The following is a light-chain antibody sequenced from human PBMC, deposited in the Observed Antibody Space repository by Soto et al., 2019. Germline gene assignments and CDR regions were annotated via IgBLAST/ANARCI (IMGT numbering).Light chain of an antibody. V-gene: IGLV2-11*01. J-gene: IGLJ3*02. CDR2: DVS. CDR3: CSYAGSYTVV. Sequence: QSALTQPRSVSGSPGQSVTISCTGTSSDVGAYNFVSWYQQHPGRVPKLMIYDVSRRPSGVPDRSSGSKSGNTASLTISGLQADDEADYYCCSYAGSYTVVFGGGTKLTVL. CDR1: SSDVGAYNF.